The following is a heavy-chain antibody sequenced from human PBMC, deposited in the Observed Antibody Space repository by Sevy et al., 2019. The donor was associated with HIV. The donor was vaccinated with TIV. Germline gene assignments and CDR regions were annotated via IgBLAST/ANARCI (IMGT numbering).Heavy chain of an antibody. J-gene: IGHJ6*02. Sequence: GGSLRLSCAASGFTFSSYSMNWVRQAPGKGLEWVSYISSSSSTIYYADSVKGRFTISRDNAKNSLYLQMNSLRDEDTAVYYCARDLLGDYYYYGMDVWGQGTTVTVSS. V-gene: IGHV3-48*02. CDR3: ARDLLGDYYYYGMDV. CDR1: GFTFSSYS. D-gene: IGHD2-21*01. CDR2: ISSSSSTI.